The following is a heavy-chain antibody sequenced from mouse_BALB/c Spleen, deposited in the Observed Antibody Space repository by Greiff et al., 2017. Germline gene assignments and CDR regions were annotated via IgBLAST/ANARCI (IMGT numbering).Heavy chain of an antibody. CDR1: GYTFTSYW. V-gene: IGHV1-7*01. J-gene: IGHJ4*01. Sequence: QVQLQQSGAELAKPGASVKMSCKASGYTFTSYWMHWVKQRPGQGLEWIGYINPSTGYTEYNQKFKDKATLTADKSSSTAYMQLSSLTSEDSAVYYCARGGAPYAMDYWGQGTSVTVSS. CDR3: ARGGAPYAMDY. CDR2: INPSTGYT. D-gene: IGHD3-1*01.